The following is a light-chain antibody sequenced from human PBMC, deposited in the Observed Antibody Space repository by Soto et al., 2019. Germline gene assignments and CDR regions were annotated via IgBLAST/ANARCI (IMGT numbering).Light chain of an antibody. CDR1: PSISSW. V-gene: IGKV1-5*01. CDR2: DAS. J-gene: IGKJ2*01. Sequence: DIQMTQSPSTLSASVGDRVTITCRASPSISSWLAWYQQKPRKAPKLLIYDASSLESGVPSRFSGSGSGTEFTLTISSLQPDDFATYYCQQYNSYWYTFGQGTKLEI. CDR3: QQYNSYWYT.